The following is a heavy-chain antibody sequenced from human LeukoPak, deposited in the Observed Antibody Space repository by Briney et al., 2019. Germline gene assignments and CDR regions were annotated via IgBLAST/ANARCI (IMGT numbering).Heavy chain of an antibody. CDR3: ARDGFYDSSGSIWYFDL. CDR1: GGSISSGGYY. D-gene: IGHD3-22*01. Sequence: SETLSLTCTVSGGSISSGGYYWSWIRQHPGRGLEWIGYIYYSGSTYYNPSLKSRVTISVDTSKNQFSLKLSSVTAADTAVYYCARDGFYDSSGSIWYFDLWSRGTLVTVSS. CDR2: IYYSGST. V-gene: IGHV4-31*03. J-gene: IGHJ2*01.